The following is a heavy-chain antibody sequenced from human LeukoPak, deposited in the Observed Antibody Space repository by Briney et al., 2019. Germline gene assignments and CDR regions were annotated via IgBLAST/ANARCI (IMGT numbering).Heavy chain of an antibody. J-gene: IGHJ3*02. CDR3: ARYCSSTSCCGHDAFDI. CDR1: GGSFSGYY. V-gene: IGHV4-34*01. Sequence: SETLSLTCAVYGGSFSGYYWSWIRQPPGKGLEWIGEINHSGSTNYNPSLKSRVTISVDTSKNQFSLKLSSVTAADTAVYYCARYCSSTSCCGHDAFDIWGQGTMVTVSS. CDR2: INHSGST. D-gene: IGHD2-2*01.